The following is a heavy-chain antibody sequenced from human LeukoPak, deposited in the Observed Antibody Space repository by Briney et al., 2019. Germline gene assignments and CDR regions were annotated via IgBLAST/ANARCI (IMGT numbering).Heavy chain of an antibody. CDR3: AREYYDSSGYYYLDY. V-gene: IGHV3-30*02. D-gene: IGHD3-22*01. CDR2: IHHDGSNK. J-gene: IGHJ4*02. CDR1: GFTFSSYG. Sequence: GGSLRLSCAASGFTFSSYGMHWVRQAPGKGLDWVAFIHHDGSNKYYADSVGGRFTISRDNSKNTLYLQMNSLRAEDTALYHCAREYYDSSGYYYLDYWGQGTLVTVSS.